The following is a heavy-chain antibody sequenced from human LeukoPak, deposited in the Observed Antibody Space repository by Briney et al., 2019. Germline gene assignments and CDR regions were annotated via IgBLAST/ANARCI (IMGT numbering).Heavy chain of an antibody. D-gene: IGHD3-10*01. Sequence: KTSETLSLTCTVSGGSISSSNYWGWIRQPPGKGLEWIGNIFYSGSTYYSPSLRSRVTISLDTSRNQFSLKLNSVTAADTAVYYCAKSNGYGLVDIWGQGTMVTVSS. J-gene: IGHJ3*02. CDR3: AKSNGYGLVDI. CDR2: IFYSGST. CDR1: GGSISSSNY. V-gene: IGHV4-39*07.